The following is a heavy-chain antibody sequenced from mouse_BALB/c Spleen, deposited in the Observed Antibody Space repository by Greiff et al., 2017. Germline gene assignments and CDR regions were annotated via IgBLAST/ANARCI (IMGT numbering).Heavy chain of an antibody. D-gene: IGHD2-10*02. Sequence: EVKLMESGGGLVQPGGSRKLSCAASGFTFSSFGMHWVRQAPEKGLEWVAYISSGSSTIYYADTVKGRFTISRDNPKNTLFLQMTSLRSEDTAMYYCARDPYGNYTFDYWGQGTTLTVSS. CDR1: GFTFSSFG. CDR2: ISSGSSTI. CDR3: ARDPYGNYTFDY. J-gene: IGHJ2*01. V-gene: IGHV5-17*02.